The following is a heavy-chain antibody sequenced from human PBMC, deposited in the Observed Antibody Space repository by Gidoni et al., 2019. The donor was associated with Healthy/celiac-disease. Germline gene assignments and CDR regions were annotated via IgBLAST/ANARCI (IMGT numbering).Heavy chain of an antibody. J-gene: IGHJ6*02. Sequence: VQLLQSGAEVKKPGSSVKVSCKASGGTFSSYAISWVRQAPGQGLAWMGGIIPIFGTASYAQKFQGRVTITADKSTSTAYMELSSLRSEDTAVYYCARRTIFGVVIGPMDVWGQGTTVTVSS. CDR1: GGTFSSYA. CDR3: ARRTIFGVVIGPMDV. D-gene: IGHD3-3*01. V-gene: IGHV1-69*06. CDR2: IIPIFGTA.